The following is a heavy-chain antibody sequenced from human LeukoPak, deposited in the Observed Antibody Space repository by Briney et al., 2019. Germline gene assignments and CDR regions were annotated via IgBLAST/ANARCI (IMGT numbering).Heavy chain of an antibody. Sequence: SETLSLTCTSSGGSISSYYWSWIRQPPGKGLEWIGYIYYSGSSTYNPSLKSRVTISVDTSKNQFSLKLSSVTAADTAVYYCARVTMVRGVISKHYYYYYYMDVWGKGTTVTVSS. J-gene: IGHJ6*03. D-gene: IGHD3-10*01. CDR2: IYYSGSS. CDR1: GGSISSYY. V-gene: IGHV4-59*01. CDR3: ARVTMVRGVISKHYYYYYYMDV.